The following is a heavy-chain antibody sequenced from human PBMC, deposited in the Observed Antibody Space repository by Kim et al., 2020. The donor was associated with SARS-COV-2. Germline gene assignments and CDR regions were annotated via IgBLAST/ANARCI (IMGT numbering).Heavy chain of an antibody. CDR1: GYTLTELS. J-gene: IGHJ4*02. Sequence: ASVKVSCKVSGYTLTELSMHWVRQAPGEGLEWMGGFDPEDGETIYARKFQGRVTMTEDTSTDTAYMELSSLRSEDTAVYYCAKLSSSWYRHFVYWGQGTLVTVSS. D-gene: IGHD6-13*01. CDR2: FDPEDGET. V-gene: IGHV1-24*01. CDR3: AKLSSSWYRHFVY.